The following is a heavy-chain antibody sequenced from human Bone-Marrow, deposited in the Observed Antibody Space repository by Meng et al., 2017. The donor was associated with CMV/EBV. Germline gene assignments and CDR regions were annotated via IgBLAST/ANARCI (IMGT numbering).Heavy chain of an antibody. Sequence: GGSLRLSCAASGFTFSSYAMHWVRQVPGKGLEWVSVIYSGGSTYYADSVKGRFTISRDNSKNTLYLQMNSLRAEDTAVYYCARDGLGHYGGNSGFDYWGQGTLVTVSS. V-gene: IGHV3-NL1*01. CDR2: IYSGGST. CDR3: ARDGLGHYGGNSGFDY. J-gene: IGHJ4*02. D-gene: IGHD4-23*01. CDR1: GFTFSSYA.